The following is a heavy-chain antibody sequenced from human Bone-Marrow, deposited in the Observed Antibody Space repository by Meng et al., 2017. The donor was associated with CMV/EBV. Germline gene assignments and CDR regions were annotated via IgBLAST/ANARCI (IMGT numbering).Heavy chain of an antibody. V-gene: IGHV4-39*07. CDR1: GGSISSSSYY. J-gene: IGHJ6*02. D-gene: IGHD6-13*01. Sequence: SETLSLTCTVSGGSISSSSYYWDWIRQPPGKGLEWIGSISYSGSTYYNPPLMSRVTISLDTSKNQFSLKLSSVTAADTAVYYCARVGYYYYYGMDVWGQGTTVTVSS. CDR3: ARVGYYYYYGMDV. CDR2: ISYSGST.